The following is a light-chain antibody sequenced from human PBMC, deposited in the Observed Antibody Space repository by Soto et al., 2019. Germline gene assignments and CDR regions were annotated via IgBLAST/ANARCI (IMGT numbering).Light chain of an antibody. CDR2: GAS. J-gene: IGKJ1*01. V-gene: IGKV3-15*01. Sequence: EIVMTQSPATLSVSPGGRATLSCRASQSISDTLAWYQQKPGQAPRPLIHGASTGATGFPARFSGSGSGTDFTLTISSLQSEDFAVYYCQQYNNWPWTFGQGTKVDIK. CDR3: QQYNNWPWT. CDR1: QSISDT.